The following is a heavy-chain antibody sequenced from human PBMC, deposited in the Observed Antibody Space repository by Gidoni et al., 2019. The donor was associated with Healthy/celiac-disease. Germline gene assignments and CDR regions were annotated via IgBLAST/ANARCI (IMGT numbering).Heavy chain of an antibody. CDR3: ARVSWAFDY. CDR2: INHSGST. V-gene: IGHV4-34*01. CDR1: GGSFSGYY. J-gene: IGHJ4*02. Sequence: QVQLQQWGAGLLKPSETLSLTCAVYGGSFSGYYWSSSRQPPVKGLEWIGEINHSGSTNYNPSLNSRVTISVDTSKNQFSLELSSVTAADTAVYYCARVSWAFDYWGQGTLVTVSS. D-gene: IGHD2-15*01.